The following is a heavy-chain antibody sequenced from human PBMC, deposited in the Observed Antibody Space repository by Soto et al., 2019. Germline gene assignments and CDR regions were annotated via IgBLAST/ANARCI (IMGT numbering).Heavy chain of an antibody. D-gene: IGHD3-10*01. Sequence: ASVKVSCKASGYTFTSYAMHWVRQAPGQRLEWMRWINAGNGNIKYSQKFQGRITITRDTSASTAYMELNSLRDEDTAVYFCAKAVDITVRGVPPSDYWGQGTLDTVSS. V-gene: IGHV1-3*01. CDR3: AKAVDITVRGVPPSDY. CDR2: INAGNGNI. J-gene: IGHJ4*02. CDR1: GYTFTSYA.